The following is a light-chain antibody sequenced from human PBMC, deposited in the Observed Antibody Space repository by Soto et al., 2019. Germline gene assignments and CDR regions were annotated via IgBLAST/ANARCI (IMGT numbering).Light chain of an antibody. Sequence: EIVMTQSPATLSVSPGQRATLSCRASHSISSKLAWYQQKPGQAPRLLIYDASTRATGIPARFSGSGSGTEFTLTISSLQPEDFAVYYCQQYNNWPPEYTFGQGTKLEIK. CDR2: DAS. J-gene: IGKJ2*01. CDR3: QQYNNWPPEYT. CDR1: HSISSK. V-gene: IGKV3D-15*01.